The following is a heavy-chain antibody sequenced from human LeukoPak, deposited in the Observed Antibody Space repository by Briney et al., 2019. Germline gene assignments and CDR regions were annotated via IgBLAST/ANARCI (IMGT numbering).Heavy chain of an antibody. Sequence: GGSLRLSCAASGFTFSSYTMHRVRQAPGKGLEWVAVISYDGSNKYYADSVKGRFTISRDNSKNTLYLQMNSLRAEDTAVYYCARGLHYYYYGMDVWGQGTTVTVSS. V-gene: IGHV3-30-3*01. D-gene: IGHD3-10*01. J-gene: IGHJ6*02. CDR1: GFTFSSYT. CDR2: ISYDGSNK. CDR3: ARGLHYYYYGMDV.